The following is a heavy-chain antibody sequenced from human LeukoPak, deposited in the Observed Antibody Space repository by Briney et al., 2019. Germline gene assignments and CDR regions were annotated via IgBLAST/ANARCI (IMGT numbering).Heavy chain of an antibody. CDR1: GGTFSSYA. CDR2: IIPIFGTA. V-gene: IGHV1-69*13. J-gene: IGHJ4*02. Sequence: GASVKVSCKASGGTFSSYAISWVRQAPGQGLEWMGGIIPIFGTANYAQKFQGRVTITADESTSTAYMELSSLRSEDTAVYYCARRHGSGSYYNDYYFDYWGQGTLVTVSS. CDR3: ARRHGSGSYYNDYYFDY. D-gene: IGHD3-10*01.